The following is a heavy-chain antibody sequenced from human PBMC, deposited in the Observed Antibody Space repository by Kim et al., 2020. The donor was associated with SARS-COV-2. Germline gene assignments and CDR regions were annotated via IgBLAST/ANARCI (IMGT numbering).Heavy chain of an antibody. CDR2: INHSGST. D-gene: IGHD1-7*01. CDR3: ARGQVGTGTPYYYYYGMDV. J-gene: IGHJ6*02. CDR1: GGSFSGYY. Sequence: SETLSLTCAVYGGSFSGYYWSWIRQPPGKGLEWIGEINHSGSTNYNPSLKSRVTISVDTSKNQFSLKLSSVTAADTAVYYCARGQVGTGTPYYYYYGMDVWGQGTTVTVSS. V-gene: IGHV4-34*01.